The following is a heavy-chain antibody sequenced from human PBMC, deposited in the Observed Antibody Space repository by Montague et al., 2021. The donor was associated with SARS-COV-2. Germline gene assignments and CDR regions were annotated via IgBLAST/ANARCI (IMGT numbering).Heavy chain of an antibody. CDR3: ARYSSSSTTPFDY. D-gene: IGHD6-6*01. V-gene: IGHV3-23*01. J-gene: IGHJ4*02. Sequence: SLRLSCAASGFTFSSYAMSWVRQAPGKGPEWVSAISGSGGGTYFADSVKGRFTISRDNSKNTLYLQMHSLRAEDTAVYYCARYSSSSTTPFDYWGQGTLVTVSS. CDR2: ISGSGGGT. CDR1: GFTFSSYA.